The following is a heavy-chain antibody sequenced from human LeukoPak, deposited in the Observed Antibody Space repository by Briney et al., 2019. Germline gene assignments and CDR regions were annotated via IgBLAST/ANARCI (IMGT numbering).Heavy chain of an antibody. V-gene: IGHV3-48*03. CDR1: GFTFSSYE. Sequence: GGSLRLSCAASGFTFSSYEMNWVRQAPGKGRGWVSYISSSGRTKYYADSVKGRFTISRDNAKNSLYLKMNSLGAEDSAVYYCARDSLHPRRLSDAFDVWGQGTMVTISS. CDR2: ISSSGRTK. CDR3: ARDSLHPRRLSDAFDV. D-gene: IGHD3-16*02. J-gene: IGHJ3*01.